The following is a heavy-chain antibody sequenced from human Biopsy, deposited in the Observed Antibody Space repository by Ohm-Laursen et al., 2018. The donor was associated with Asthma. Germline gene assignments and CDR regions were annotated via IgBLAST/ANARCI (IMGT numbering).Heavy chain of an antibody. V-gene: IGHV3-23*01. D-gene: IGHD5-12*01. CDR2: ISGSGGST. CDR1: GFTVSRDH. Sequence: SLRLSCTASGFTVSRDHMFWVRQAPGKGLEWVSAISGSGGSTYYADSVKGRFTISRDKSKNTLYMQMNSLRAEDTAVYYCAKSVLVWIVATGNYFDYWGQGTLVTVSS. CDR3: AKSVLVWIVATGNYFDY. J-gene: IGHJ4*02.